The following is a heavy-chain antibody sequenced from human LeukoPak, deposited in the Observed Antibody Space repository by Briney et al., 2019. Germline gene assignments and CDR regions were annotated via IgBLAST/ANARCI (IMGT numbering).Heavy chain of an antibody. CDR3: AKDLPDAFFDY. CDR1: GFTFSNYG. D-gene: IGHD2-2*01. J-gene: IGHJ4*02. CDR2: IRNDGGIK. Sequence: PGGSLRLSCTASGFTFSNYGMHWVRQAPGKGLEWVAFIRNDGGIKYYADSVKGRFTISRDNSRNTLYLQMNSLGAEDTAVYYCAKDLPDAFFDYWGQGTLVTVSS. V-gene: IGHV3-30*02.